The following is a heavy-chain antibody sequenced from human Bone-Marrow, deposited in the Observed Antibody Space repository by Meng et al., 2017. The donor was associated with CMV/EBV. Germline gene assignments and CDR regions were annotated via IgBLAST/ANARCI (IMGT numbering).Heavy chain of an antibody. Sequence: GESLKISCAASGFTFSSYAMSWVRQAPGKGLEWVSAISGSGGSTCYADSVKGRFTISRDNSKNTLYLQMNSLRAEDTAVYYCAKPIVVVPAALYYYYYYGMDVWGQGTTVTVSS. CDR2: ISGSGGST. CDR1: GFTFSSYA. J-gene: IGHJ6*02. V-gene: IGHV3-23*01. D-gene: IGHD2-2*01. CDR3: AKPIVVVPAALYYYYYYGMDV.